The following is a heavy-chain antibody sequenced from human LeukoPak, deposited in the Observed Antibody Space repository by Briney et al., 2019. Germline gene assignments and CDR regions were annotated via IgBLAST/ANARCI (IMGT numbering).Heavy chain of an antibody. V-gene: IGHV1-69*04. CDR2: IIPILGIA. CDR3: ARESGIVVVVAAESYNWFDP. Sequence: SVKVSCKASGGTFSSYAISWVRQAPGQGLEWMGRIIPILGIANYAQKFQGRVTITADKSTSTAYMELSSLRSEDTAVYYCARESGIVVVVAAESYNWFDPWGQGTLVTVSS. D-gene: IGHD2-15*01. CDR1: GGTFSSYA. J-gene: IGHJ5*02.